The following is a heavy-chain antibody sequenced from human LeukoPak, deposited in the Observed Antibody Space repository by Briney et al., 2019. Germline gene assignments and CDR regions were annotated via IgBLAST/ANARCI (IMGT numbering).Heavy chain of an antibody. CDR3: ARATVVAGPYYFDY. CDR1: GFTFSDYT. D-gene: IGHD6-19*01. J-gene: IGHJ4*02. V-gene: IGHV3-21*01. CDR2: IGSVTTYI. Sequence: GGSLRLPCAASGFTFSDYTMNWVRQAPGKGLEWVSSIGSVTTYIYYADSVKGRFTISRDNAKNSLYLQMNSLRAEDTAVYYCARATVVAGPYYFDYWGQGTLVTVSS.